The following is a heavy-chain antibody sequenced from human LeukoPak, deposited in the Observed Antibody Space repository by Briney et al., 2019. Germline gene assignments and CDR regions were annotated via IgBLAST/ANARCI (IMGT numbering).Heavy chain of an antibody. CDR2: IYTSGST. CDR1: GGSISSGSYY. J-gene: IGHJ4*02. Sequence: SSETLSLTCTVSGGSISSGSYYWSWIRQPAGKGLEWIGRIYTSGSTNYNPSLKSRVTISVDTSKNQFSLKLSSVTAADTAVYYCARARVKGLVIGNWGQGTLVTVSS. D-gene: IGHD3-9*01. CDR3: ARARVKGLVIGN. V-gene: IGHV4-61*02.